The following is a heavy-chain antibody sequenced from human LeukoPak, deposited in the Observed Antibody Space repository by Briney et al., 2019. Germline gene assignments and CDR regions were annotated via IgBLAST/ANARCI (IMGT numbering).Heavy chain of an antibody. CDR1: GGSISSGDYY. CDR3: ARDRAHYYDSSGDDAFDI. Sequence: SETLPLTCTVSGGSISSGDYYWSWIRQPPGKGLEWIGYIYYSGSTYYNPSLKSRVTISVDTSKNQFSLKLSSVTAADTAVYYCARDRAHYYDSSGDDAFDIWGQGTMVTVSS. D-gene: IGHD3-22*01. CDR2: IYYSGST. V-gene: IGHV4-30-4*01. J-gene: IGHJ3*02.